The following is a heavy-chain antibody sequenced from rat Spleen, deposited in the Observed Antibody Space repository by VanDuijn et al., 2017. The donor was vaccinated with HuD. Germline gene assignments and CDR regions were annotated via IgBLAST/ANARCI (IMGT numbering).Heavy chain of an antibody. Sequence: EVQLVESGGGLVQPGRSMKLSCVASGFIFSNYDMAWVSQTPTKGLEWVASISPSGGTTYYRDSVKGRFTVSRDDAKSTLYLQMDSLRSEDTATYFCARQNWPYYFDYWGQGVMVTVSS. CDR1: GFIFSNYD. J-gene: IGHJ2*01. CDR2: ISPSGGTT. V-gene: IGHV5-25*01. CDR3: ARQNWPYYFDY. D-gene: IGHD5-1*01.